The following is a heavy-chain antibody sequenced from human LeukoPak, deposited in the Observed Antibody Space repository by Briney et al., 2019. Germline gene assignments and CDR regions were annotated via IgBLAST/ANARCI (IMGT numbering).Heavy chain of an antibody. V-gene: IGHV3-21*01. J-gene: IGHJ4*02. CDR1: GFTFSSYS. D-gene: IGHD3-22*01. CDR2: ISSSSSYI. Sequence: PGGSLRLSCAASGFTFSSYSMNWVRQAPGKGLEWVSSISSSSSYIYYADSVKGRFTISRDNAKNSLYLQMNSLRAEDTAVYYCARGVIYYYDSSGYYYGDYWGQGTLVTVSS. CDR3: ARGVIYYYDSSGYYYGDY.